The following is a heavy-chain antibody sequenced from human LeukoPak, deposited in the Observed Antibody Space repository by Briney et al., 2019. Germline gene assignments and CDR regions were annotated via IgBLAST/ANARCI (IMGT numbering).Heavy chain of an antibody. CDR2: ISATGGGA. CDR3: AKQNCGGDCLGWFDS. Sequence: GGSLRLSCAASGFTFSSYSMNWVRQAAGKGLEWVSLISATGGGAYYADSVKGRFTISRDNSKNTLYLQINRLRAEDTAIYYCAKQNCGGDCLGWFDSWGQGILVTVSS. CDR1: GFTFSSYS. V-gene: IGHV3-23*01. J-gene: IGHJ5*01. D-gene: IGHD2-21*01.